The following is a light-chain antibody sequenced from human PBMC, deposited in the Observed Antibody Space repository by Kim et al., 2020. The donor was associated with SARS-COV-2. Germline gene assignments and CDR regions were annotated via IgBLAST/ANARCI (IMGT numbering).Light chain of an antibody. J-gene: IGKJ3*01. CDR2: ATS. V-gene: IGKV1-9*01. CDR3: RQVSRYHPGIFT. Sequence: IQLTQSPSSLSASVGDRVTITCRASQGFSSRLAWYQQKPGKAPELLIYATSTLHSGVPSRFSGSGSGTDFTLTISNLQPEDFATYYCRQVSRYHPGIFTFGPGTKVDIK. CDR1: QGFSSR.